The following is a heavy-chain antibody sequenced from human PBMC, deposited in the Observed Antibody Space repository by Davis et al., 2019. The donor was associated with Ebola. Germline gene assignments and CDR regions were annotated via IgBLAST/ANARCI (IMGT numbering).Heavy chain of an antibody. D-gene: IGHD4-23*01. CDR3: ARIDYGGSNFDY. Sequence: GESLKISCAASGFTVSSNYMSWVRQAPGKGLEWVSVIYSGGSTYYADSVKGRFTISRDNSKNTLYLQMNSLRAEDTAVYYCARIDYGGSNFDYWGQGTLVTVSS. CDR2: IYSGGST. J-gene: IGHJ4*02. CDR1: GFTVSSNY. V-gene: IGHV3-53*05.